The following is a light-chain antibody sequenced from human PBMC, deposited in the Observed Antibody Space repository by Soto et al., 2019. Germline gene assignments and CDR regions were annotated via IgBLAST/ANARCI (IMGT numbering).Light chain of an antibody. CDR2: EVS. V-gene: IGLV2-14*01. J-gene: IGLJ3*02. CDR1: SSDVGRYNY. Sequence: QSVLTQPASVSGSPGQSITISCTGTSSDVGRYNYVSWYQQHPGKAPKLMIYEVSNRPSGVSNRFSGAKSGNTASLTISGLQAEDEADYYCSSYTSDSTLVFGGGTKVTVL. CDR3: SSYTSDSTLV.